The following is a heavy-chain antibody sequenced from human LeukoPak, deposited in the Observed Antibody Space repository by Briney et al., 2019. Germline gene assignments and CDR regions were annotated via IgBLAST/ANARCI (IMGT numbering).Heavy chain of an antibody. CDR2: IRYDGSNK. CDR3: AKVSQTGRGYSYGLNYFDY. CDR1: GFTFSSYA. V-gene: IGHV3-30*02. J-gene: IGHJ4*02. Sequence: GGSLRLSCAASGFTFSSYAMSWVRQAPGKGLEWVAFIRYDGSNKYYADSVKGRFTISRDNSKNTLYLQMNSLRAEDTAVYYCAKVSQTGRGYSYGLNYFDYWGQGTLVTVSS. D-gene: IGHD5-18*01.